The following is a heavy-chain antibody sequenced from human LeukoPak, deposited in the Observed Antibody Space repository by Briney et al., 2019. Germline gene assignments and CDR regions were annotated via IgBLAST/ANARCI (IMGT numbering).Heavy chain of an antibody. CDR3: AKDVSVAAGYMNY. J-gene: IGHJ4*02. D-gene: IGHD6-13*01. V-gene: IGHV3-30*18. CDR1: GFTFSSYG. CDR2: ISYDGSNK. Sequence: GGSLRLSCAASGFTFSSYGMHWVRQAPGKGLEWVAVISYDGSNKYYADSVKGRFTISRDNSKNTLYLQMNSLRAEDTAVYYCAKDVSVAAGYMNYWGQGTLVTVSS.